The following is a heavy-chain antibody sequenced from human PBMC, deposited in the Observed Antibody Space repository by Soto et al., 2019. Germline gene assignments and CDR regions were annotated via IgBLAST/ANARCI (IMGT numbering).Heavy chain of an antibody. CDR2: ISGFNGQT. J-gene: IGHJ4*02. CDR3: ARVNPRGVAVVRDY. Sequence: QVQLVQSGPEVKKPGASVKVSCKASGNTFASHGFFWVRQAPGQGLEWMGWISGFNGQTNYALKFQGRVTLTTDTSTSTAYMELRSLRSDVTAVYFCARVNPRGVAVVRDYWGQGTLVTVSS. V-gene: IGHV1-18*01. CDR1: GNTFASHG. D-gene: IGHD3-10*01.